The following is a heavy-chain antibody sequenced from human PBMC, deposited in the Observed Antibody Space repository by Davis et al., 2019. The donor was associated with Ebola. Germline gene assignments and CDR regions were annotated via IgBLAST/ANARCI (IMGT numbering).Heavy chain of an antibody. D-gene: IGHD4-17*01. Sequence: SETLSLTCTVSGGSLTSSNWWSWVRQPPGKGLEWIGEIYHSGSTNYNPSLKSRVTISVDKSKNQFSLKLSSVTAADTAVYYCARVMTTVTTGWFDPWGQGTLVTVSS. V-gene: IGHV4-4*02. CDR3: ARVMTTVTTGWFDP. J-gene: IGHJ5*02. CDR2: IYHSGST. CDR1: GGSLTSSNW.